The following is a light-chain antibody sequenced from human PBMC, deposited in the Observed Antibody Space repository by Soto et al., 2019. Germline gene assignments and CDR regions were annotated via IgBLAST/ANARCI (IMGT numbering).Light chain of an antibody. J-gene: IGLJ2*01. CDR3: GTWDSSLAAVV. Sequence: QSVLTQPPSVSAAPGQKVTISCSGTSSNIGNNYVSCYQQLPGTAPKLLIYDNNNRPSGIPDRFSGSKAGTSATLGITGLQTGDEADYYCGTWDSSLAAVVFGGGTKLTVL. CDR1: SSNIGNNY. V-gene: IGLV1-51*01. CDR2: DNN.